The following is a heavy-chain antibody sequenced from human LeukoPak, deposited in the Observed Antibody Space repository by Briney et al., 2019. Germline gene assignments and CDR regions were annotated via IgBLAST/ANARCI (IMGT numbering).Heavy chain of an antibody. CDR2: ISSSGSTI. CDR3: ARGRLRQGWFDP. J-gene: IGHJ5*02. V-gene: IGHV3-48*03. CDR1: GFTFSSYE. Sequence: GGSLRLSCAASGFTFSSYEMNWVRQAPGKGLEGVSYISSSGSTIYYADSVKGRFTISRDNAKNSLYLQMNSLRAEDTAVYYCARGRLRQGWFDPWGQGTLVTVSS. D-gene: IGHD4-17*01.